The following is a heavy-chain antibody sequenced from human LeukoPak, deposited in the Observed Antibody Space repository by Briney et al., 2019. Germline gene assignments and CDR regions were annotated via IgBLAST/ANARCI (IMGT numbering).Heavy chain of an antibody. D-gene: IGHD2-2*01. CDR3: AKDPYCSSTSCYY. CDR1: GFTFSAYD. J-gene: IGHJ4*02. V-gene: IGHV3-30*02. CDR2: IQYDGNSK. Sequence: PGGSLRLSCAASGFTFSAYDMRWIRQAPGKGLEWVAFIQYDGNSKYYADSVKGRFTISRDNSKNTLYLQMNSLRPEDTAIYYCAKDPYCSSTSCYYWGQGTLVTVSS.